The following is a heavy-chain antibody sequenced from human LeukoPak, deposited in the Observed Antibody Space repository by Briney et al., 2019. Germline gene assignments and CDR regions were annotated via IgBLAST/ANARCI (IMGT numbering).Heavy chain of an antibody. CDR1: GFTFSSYA. V-gene: IGHV3-30-3*01. J-gene: IGHJ4*02. D-gene: IGHD4-17*01. Sequence: GGSLRLSCAASGFTFSSYAMHWVRQAPGKGLEWVAVISYDGSNKYYADSVKGRFTISRDNSKNTLYLRMNSLRAEDTAVYYCARSMTTVGSYFDYWGQGTLVTVSS. CDR2: ISYDGSNK. CDR3: ARSMTTVGSYFDY.